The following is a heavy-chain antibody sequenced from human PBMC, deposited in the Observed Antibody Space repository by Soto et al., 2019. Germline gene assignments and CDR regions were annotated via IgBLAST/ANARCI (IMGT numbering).Heavy chain of an antibody. V-gene: IGHV4-34*01. J-gene: IGHJ5*02. D-gene: IGHD2-2*01. CDR3: AIGPYQLTEFKMIDP. Sequence: SETLSLSCAVYGGSFSGYYWSWIRQPPGKGLEWIGEINHSGSTNYNPSLKSRVTISVDTSKNQFSLKLSSVTAADTAVYYCAIGPYQLTEFKMIDPWGQATLVTGSS. CDR1: GGSFSGYY. CDR2: INHSGST.